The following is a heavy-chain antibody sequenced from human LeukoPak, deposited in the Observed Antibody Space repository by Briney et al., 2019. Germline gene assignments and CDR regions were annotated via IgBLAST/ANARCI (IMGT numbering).Heavy chain of an antibody. Sequence: ASVKVSCKASGYTFSSYAISWVRQAPGQGLEWMAWISALIGDASYAQKFQDRVTVTTDTSTSTVYMELRSLTSDDTALYYCARVAESGWFFQNWGQGTLVTVSS. CDR3: ARVAESGWFFQN. D-gene: IGHD3-10*01. CDR1: GYTFSSYA. CDR2: ISALIGDA. V-gene: IGHV1-18*01. J-gene: IGHJ1*01.